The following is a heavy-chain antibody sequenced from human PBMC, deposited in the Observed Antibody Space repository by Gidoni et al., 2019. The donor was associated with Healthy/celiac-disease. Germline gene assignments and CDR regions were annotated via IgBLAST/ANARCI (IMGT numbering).Heavy chain of an antibody. CDR3: ARAYGDPPGWFDP. CDR1: GCPIRSRSYY. Sequence: QLQLQESGPGLVKPSETLSLTCTVSGCPIRSRSYYWGWIRQPPGKGLEWIGGIYYSGSTYYNPSLKSRVTISVDTSKNQFSLKLSSVTAADTAVYYCARAYGDPPGWFDPWGQGTLVTVSS. D-gene: IGHD4-17*01. V-gene: IGHV4-39*01. J-gene: IGHJ5*02. CDR2: IYYSGST.